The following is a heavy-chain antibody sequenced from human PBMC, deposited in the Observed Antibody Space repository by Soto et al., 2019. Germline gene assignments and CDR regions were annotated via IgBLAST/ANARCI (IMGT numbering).Heavy chain of an antibody. Sequence: QSTLKEAGPTLVKPTQTLTLTCTFSGLSLSTSGEAVGWIRQPPGKALDWLALIYWDDDKRYNPTLTTRLTITKDTSKNQVVLTLTNMDPVDTATYYCAHYVSTSPAGWFAPWGQGILVHVSS. CDR1: GLSLSTSGEA. V-gene: IGHV2-5*02. CDR3: AHYVSTSPAGWFAP. D-gene: IGHD3-10*02. CDR2: IYWDDDK. J-gene: IGHJ5*02.